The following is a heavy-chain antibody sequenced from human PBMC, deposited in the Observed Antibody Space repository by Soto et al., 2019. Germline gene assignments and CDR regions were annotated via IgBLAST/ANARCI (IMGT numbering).Heavy chain of an antibody. V-gene: IGHV1-46*01. Sequence: ASVKVSCKASGYTFTSYYTHWVRQAPGQGLEWMGIINPSGGSTSYAQKFQGRVTMTRDTSTSTVYMELSSLRSEDTAVYYCARDRRSDYSNYFYYYGMDVWGQGTTVTVSS. CDR3: ARDRRSDYSNYFYYYGMDV. D-gene: IGHD4-4*01. J-gene: IGHJ6*02. CDR1: GYTFTSYY. CDR2: INPSGGST.